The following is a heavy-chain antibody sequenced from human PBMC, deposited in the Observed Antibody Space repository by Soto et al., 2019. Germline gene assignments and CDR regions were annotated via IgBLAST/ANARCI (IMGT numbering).Heavy chain of an antibody. CDR3: ATLPPRIELRVLPIPT. D-gene: IGHD2-2*02. CDR1: GGSISSTNW. Sequence: QVQLQQSGPGLVKPSGTLSLTCAVSGGSISSTNWWTWVRQSPGKRLEWIGEIYHSGSTNYNPSLRGRVTMSVDKSNNQFSLKMTYMTAADTAVYYCATLPPRIELRVLPIPTWGQGTLVTVSP. CDR2: IYHSGST. V-gene: IGHV4-4*02. J-gene: IGHJ5*02.